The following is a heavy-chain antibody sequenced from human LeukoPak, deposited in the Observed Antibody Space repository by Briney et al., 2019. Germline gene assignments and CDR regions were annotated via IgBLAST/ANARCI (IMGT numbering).Heavy chain of an antibody. V-gene: IGHV3-23*01. CDR2: ISDSGGTT. J-gene: IGHJ4*02. D-gene: IGHD3-22*01. CDR1: GITLSNYG. CDR3: AKRGVVIRVILVGFHKEAYYFDS. Sequence: PGGSLRLSCAVSGITLSNYGMSCVRQAPGKGLEWVAGISDSGGTTSYADSVKGRFTISRDDPKNTLYLQMNSLRAEDTAVYFCAKRGVVIRVILVGFHKEAYYFDSWGQGALVTVSS.